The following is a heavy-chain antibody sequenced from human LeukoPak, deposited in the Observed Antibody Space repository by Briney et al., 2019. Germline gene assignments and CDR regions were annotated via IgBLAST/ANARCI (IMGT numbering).Heavy chain of an antibody. Sequence: PGGSLRLSCAASGFTVSFNYMSWVRQAPGKGLEWISVIYSGGSTYYADSVKGRFTISRDDSKNTLYLQMNSLRAEDTGIYYCARAQWRTYSYYYMDVWGKGTTVTVSS. D-gene: IGHD6-19*01. CDR2: IYSGGST. V-gene: IGHV3-53*01. CDR1: GFTVSFNY. J-gene: IGHJ6*03. CDR3: ARAQWRTYSYYYMDV.